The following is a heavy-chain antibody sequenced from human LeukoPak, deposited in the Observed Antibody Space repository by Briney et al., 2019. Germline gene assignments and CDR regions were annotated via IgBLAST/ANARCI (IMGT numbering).Heavy chain of an antibody. D-gene: IGHD4-11*01. Sequence: GGSLRLSCAASGFIFSHYGMHWVRQAPGKGLEWVAVIWSDGSNRFYAGSVKGRLTISRDNSQNTVFLHMNSLRAEDTAMYYCSRDAQRGFDYTNSLKYWGHGTLVTVSS. V-gene: IGHV3-30*12. CDR3: SRDAQRGFDYTNSLKY. J-gene: IGHJ4*01. CDR1: GFIFSHYG. CDR2: IWSDGSNR.